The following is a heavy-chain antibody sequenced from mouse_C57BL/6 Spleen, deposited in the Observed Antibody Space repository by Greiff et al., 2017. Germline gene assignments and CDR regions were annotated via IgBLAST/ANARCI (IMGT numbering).Heavy chain of an antibody. Sequence: EVQLQQSGPELVKPGASVKISCKASGYTFTDYYMNWVKQSHGKSLEWIGDINPNNGGTSYNQKFKGKATLTVDKSSSTAYMELRSLTSEDSAVYYCARKEAWFAYWGQGTLGTVSA. V-gene: IGHV1-26*01. CDR1: GYTFTDYY. CDR3: ARKEAWFAY. J-gene: IGHJ3*01. CDR2: INPNNGGT.